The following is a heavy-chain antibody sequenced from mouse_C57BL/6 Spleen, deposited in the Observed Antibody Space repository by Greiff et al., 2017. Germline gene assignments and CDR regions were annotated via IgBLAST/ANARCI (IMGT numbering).Heavy chain of an antibody. CDR2: IYPGSGST. V-gene: IGHV1-55*01. Sequence: VQLQQPGAELVKPGASVKMSCKASGYTFTSYWLTWVKQRPGQGLEWIGDIYPGSGSTNYNEKFKSKATLTVDTSSSTAYMQLSSLTSEDSAVYYCARWSMGNNAMDYWGQGTSVTVSS. J-gene: IGHJ4*01. CDR3: ARWSMGNNAMDY. D-gene: IGHD1-1*02. CDR1: GYTFTSYW.